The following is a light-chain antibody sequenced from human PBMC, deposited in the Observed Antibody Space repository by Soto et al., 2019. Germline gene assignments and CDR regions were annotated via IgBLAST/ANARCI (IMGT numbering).Light chain of an antibody. CDR1: QSVASS. Sequence: EIVLMQSPGTLSLSPGERGTLSCRASQSVASSLAWYQQKPGQAPRLLIYDASNRATGIPDRFSGSGSGTDFTLTRSRLEPEDFAVYYCQQYVNSPLTFGGGTKVEIK. CDR2: DAS. CDR3: QQYVNSPLT. V-gene: IGKV3-20*01. J-gene: IGKJ4*01.